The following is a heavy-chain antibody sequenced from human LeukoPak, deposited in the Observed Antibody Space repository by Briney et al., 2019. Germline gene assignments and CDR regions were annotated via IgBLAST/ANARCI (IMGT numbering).Heavy chain of an antibody. V-gene: IGHV4-4*07. J-gene: IGHJ4*02. CDR3: ARSLPPYSGSWYYFDY. CDR1: GVSISSYY. Sequence: SETLSLTCTGSGVSISSYYWSWIRQPAGKGLEWIGRIYASGSTDYNPSLKSRVTMSVDTSKDQFSLQLSSVTAADTAVYYCARSLPPYSGSWYYFDYWGQGTLVTVSS. D-gene: IGHD6-13*01. CDR2: IYASGST.